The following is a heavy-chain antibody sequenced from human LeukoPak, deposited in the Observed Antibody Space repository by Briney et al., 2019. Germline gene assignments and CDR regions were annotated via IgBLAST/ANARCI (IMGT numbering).Heavy chain of an antibody. J-gene: IGHJ4*02. Sequence: GGSLRLSCAASAFTFSSYAMHWVRQAPGKGLEWVAVISFDGSQKYYADSVKGRFTISRDNSNNTLNLQMNSLRAEDTAVYYCVVFNYRGTSGDFWGQGTLVTVSS. V-gene: IGHV3-30*08. CDR1: AFTFSSYA. D-gene: IGHD4-23*01. CDR3: VVFNYRGTSGDF. CDR2: ISFDGSQK.